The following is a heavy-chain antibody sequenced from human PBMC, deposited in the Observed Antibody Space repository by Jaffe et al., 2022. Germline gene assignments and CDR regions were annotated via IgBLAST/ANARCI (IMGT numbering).Heavy chain of an antibody. CDR2: IYHSERP. J-gene: IGHJ3*02. CDR1: GGSISSPNW. CDR3: ARNVNWGRTFDI. Sequence: QVQLQESGPELVKPSGTLSLTCAVSGGSISSPNWWSWIRQFPGKGLEWIGEIYHSERPNYNPSLKSRVTISVAKSENQFSLRLSSVTAADTAVYYCARNVNWGRTFDIWGQGTMVTVSS. D-gene: IGHD7-27*01. V-gene: IGHV4-4*02.